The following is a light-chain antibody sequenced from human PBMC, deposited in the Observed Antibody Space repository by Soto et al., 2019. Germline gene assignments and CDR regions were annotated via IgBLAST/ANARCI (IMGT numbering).Light chain of an antibody. CDR3: SSYTGSSTLYV. Sequence: LTQPASASGSPGQSITISCTGTGTDVGGYIYVSWYQQHPGKAPKLMIYDVSNRPSGVSNRFSGSKSGNTASLTISGLQAEDEADYYCSSYTGSSTLYVFGTGTKVTVL. CDR2: DVS. J-gene: IGLJ1*01. V-gene: IGLV2-14*01. CDR1: GTDVGGYIY.